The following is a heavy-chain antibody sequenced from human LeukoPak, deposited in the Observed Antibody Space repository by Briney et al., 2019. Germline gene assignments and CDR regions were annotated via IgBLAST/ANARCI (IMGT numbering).Heavy chain of an antibody. CDR1: GYTFTSYD. J-gene: IGHJ6*02. D-gene: IGHD3-3*01. V-gene: IGHV1-8*01. Sequence: ASVKVSCKASGYTFTSYDINWVRQATGQGLEWMGWMNPNSGNTGYAQKFQGRVTMTRNTSISTAYMELSSLRSEDTAVYYCARFAHYDFWSGYYLGFSRVYYYYGMDVWGQGTTVTVSS. CDR2: MNPNSGNT. CDR3: ARFAHYDFWSGYYLGFSRVYYYYGMDV.